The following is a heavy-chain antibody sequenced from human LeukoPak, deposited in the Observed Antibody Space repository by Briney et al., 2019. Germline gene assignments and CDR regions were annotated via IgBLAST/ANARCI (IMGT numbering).Heavy chain of an antibody. J-gene: IGHJ2*01. CDR1: GFTFSSYE. D-gene: IGHD3-10*01. Sequence: PGGSLRLSCAASGFTFSSYEMNWVRQAPGKGLEWVSYISSSGSTIYYADSVKGRFTISRDNGRNSMYLQMNSLRAEDTAVYYCARDRYYFGSGSYPWYFDLWGRGTLVTVSS. CDR2: ISSSGSTI. V-gene: IGHV3-48*03. CDR3: ARDRYYFGSGSYPWYFDL.